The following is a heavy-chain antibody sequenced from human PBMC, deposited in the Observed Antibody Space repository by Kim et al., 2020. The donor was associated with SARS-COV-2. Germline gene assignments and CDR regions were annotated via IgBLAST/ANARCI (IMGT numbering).Heavy chain of an antibody. CDR1: GFSFSHFA. J-gene: IGHJ5*02. Sequence: GGSLRLSCAASGFSFSHFAMYWVRQAPGNGLEWVAPISYDGRFQQYADAVKGRFSISREDSKNMMFLQMNSLRAEDTALYYCVREITGYYGASWGQGTLVTVSS. CDR3: VREITGYYGAS. CDR2: ISYDGRFQ. D-gene: IGHD3-3*01. V-gene: IGHV3-30*04.